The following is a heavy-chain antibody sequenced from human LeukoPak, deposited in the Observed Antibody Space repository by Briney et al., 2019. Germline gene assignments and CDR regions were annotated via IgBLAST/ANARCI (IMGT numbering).Heavy chain of an antibody. J-gene: IGHJ4*02. V-gene: IGHV4-34*01. Sequence: SETLSLTCAVYGGSFSGYYWSWIRQPPGKGLVWIGEINHSGSTNYNPSLKSRVTISVDTSKNQFSLKLSSVTAADTAVYYCARGRPGRGYSYGAGEFDYWGQGTLVTVSS. CDR3: ARGRPGRGYSYGAGEFDY. CDR1: GGSFSGYY. CDR2: INHSGST. D-gene: IGHD5-18*01.